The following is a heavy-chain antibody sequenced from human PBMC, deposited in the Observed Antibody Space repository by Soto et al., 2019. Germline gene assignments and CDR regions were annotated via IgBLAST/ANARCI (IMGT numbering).Heavy chain of an antibody. J-gene: IGHJ5*02. CDR2: LQYRGSP. Sequence: SEALSLTCTVSGGSISSGDYYWGWVRQPPGQGLEWVGYLQYRGSPHYNPSHKSRGTISVDTSKNQCSLKLSSVTAADTAVYYCARAMVVTQHWFDPWGKGTLVTVSS. D-gene: IGHD2-21*02. CDR1: GGSISSGDYY. V-gene: IGHV4-30-4*01. CDR3: ARAMVVTQHWFDP.